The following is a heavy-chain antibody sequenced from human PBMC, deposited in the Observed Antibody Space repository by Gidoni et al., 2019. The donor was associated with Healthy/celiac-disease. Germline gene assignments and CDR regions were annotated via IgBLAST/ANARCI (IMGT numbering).Heavy chain of an antibody. J-gene: IGHJ4*02. CDR3: ARRHLHTARVDY. CDR1: GGSISSSSYY. CDR2: SDYSGST. D-gene: IGHD5-18*01. V-gene: IGHV4-39*01. Sequence: QLQLQESGSGLVKPSDTLSRTCTVSGGSISSSSYYWCWIRQPPGKGLEWIGCSDYSGSTYYNPSLKRRVTISVDTAKNQFSLKLSSVTAADTAVYYCARRHLHTARVDYWGQGTLVTVSS.